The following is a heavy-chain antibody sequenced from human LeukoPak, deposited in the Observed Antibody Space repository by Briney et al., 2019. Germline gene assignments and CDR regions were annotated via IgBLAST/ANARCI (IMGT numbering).Heavy chain of an antibody. D-gene: IGHD3-22*01. CDR3: ARDSGGSSGYSFDY. Sequence: GGSLRLSCSASEFIFSNYYMSWVRQAPGKGLEWVANIKQDGSEKYYADSVKGRFTISRDNSKNTLYLQMNSLRAEDTAVYYCARDSGGSSGYSFDYWGQGTLATVSS. CDR2: IKQDGSEK. V-gene: IGHV3-7*01. J-gene: IGHJ4*02. CDR1: EFIFSNYY.